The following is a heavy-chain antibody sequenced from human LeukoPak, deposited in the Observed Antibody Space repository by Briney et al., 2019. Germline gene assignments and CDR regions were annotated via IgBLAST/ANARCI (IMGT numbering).Heavy chain of an antibody. CDR3: ARRGGSGRSFDY. Sequence: SETLSLTCTVSGASVNSGGYYWSWIRQPPGKGLEWIGYIYYSGSTNYNPSLKSRVTISVDTSKNQFSLKVSSVTAADTAVYYCARRGGSGRSFDYWGQGTLVTVSS. J-gene: IGHJ4*02. D-gene: IGHD3-10*01. V-gene: IGHV4-61*08. CDR2: IYYSGST. CDR1: GASVNSGGYY.